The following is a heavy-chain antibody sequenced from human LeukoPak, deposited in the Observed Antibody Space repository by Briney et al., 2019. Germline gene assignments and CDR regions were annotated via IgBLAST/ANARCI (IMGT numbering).Heavy chain of an antibody. D-gene: IGHD3-22*01. CDR3: AKHYDSSGYYPFDY. CDR2: ISGSGAST. CDR1: GFIFNNYA. Sequence: GGSLRLSCAASGFIFNNYAMSWVRQAPGKGLEWVSAISGSGASTYYADSVKGRFTISRDNPKNTLHLQMNSLRVEDTAVYYCAKHYDSSGYYPFDYWGQGTLVTVSS. J-gene: IGHJ4*02. V-gene: IGHV3-23*01.